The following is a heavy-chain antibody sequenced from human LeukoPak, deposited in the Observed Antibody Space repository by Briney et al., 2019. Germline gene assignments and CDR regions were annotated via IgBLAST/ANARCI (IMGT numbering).Heavy chain of an antibody. J-gene: IGHJ3*02. V-gene: IGHV4-59*01. CDR1: GGSISSYY. Sequence: SETLSLTCTVSGGSISSYYWSWIRQPPGKGLEWIGYIYYSGSTNYNPSLKSRVTISVDTSKNQFSLKLSSVTAADTAVYYCARDSSVTWDAFDIWGQGTMVTVSS. CDR2: IYYSGST. D-gene: IGHD6-19*01. CDR3: ARDSSVTWDAFDI.